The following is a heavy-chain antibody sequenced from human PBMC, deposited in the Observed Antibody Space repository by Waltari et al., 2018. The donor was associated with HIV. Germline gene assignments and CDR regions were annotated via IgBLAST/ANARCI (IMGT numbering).Heavy chain of an antibody. D-gene: IGHD6-13*01. J-gene: IGHJ4*02. CDR1: GLIFSIYG. V-gene: IGHV3-33*01. CDR2: IWSDGSHK. Sequence: QVQLVESGGGVVQPGRSLRLSCEASGLIFSIYGMHWVRQAPGKGVEWVAVIWSDGSHKYYADSVKGRFTRSRENSKNTLYLQMNSLRAEDTAVYYCASAAVPFDNWGQGTLVTVSS. CDR3: ASAAVPFDN.